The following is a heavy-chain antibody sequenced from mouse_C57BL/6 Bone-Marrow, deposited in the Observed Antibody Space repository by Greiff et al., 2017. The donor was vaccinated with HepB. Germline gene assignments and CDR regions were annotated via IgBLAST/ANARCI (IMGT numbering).Heavy chain of an antibody. CDR3: ARSTMVTMRTFYYAMDY. Sequence: QVQLKQPGAELVKPGASVKLSCKASGYTFTSYWMQWVKQRPGQGLEWIGEIDPSDSYTNYNQKFKGKATLTVDTSSSTAYMQRSSLTSEDSAVYYCARSTMVTMRTFYYAMDYWGQGTSVTVSS. J-gene: IGHJ4*01. CDR2: IDPSDSYT. V-gene: IGHV1-50*01. D-gene: IGHD2-2*01. CDR1: GYTFTSYW.